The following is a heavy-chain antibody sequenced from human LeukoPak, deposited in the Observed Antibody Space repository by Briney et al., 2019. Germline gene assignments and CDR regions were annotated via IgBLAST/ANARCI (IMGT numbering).Heavy chain of an antibody. CDR2: INQSGST. V-gene: IGHV4-34*01. CDR3: ARDRLLYYYGSGSYPDAFDI. J-gene: IGHJ3*02. D-gene: IGHD3-10*01. CDR1: GGSFSGYY. Sequence: SETLSLTCAVYGGSFSGYYWSWIRQPPGKGLEWIGEINQSGSTNYNPSLKSRVTISVDTSKNQFSLKLSSVTAADTAVYYCARDRLLYYYGSGSYPDAFDIWGQGTMVTVSS.